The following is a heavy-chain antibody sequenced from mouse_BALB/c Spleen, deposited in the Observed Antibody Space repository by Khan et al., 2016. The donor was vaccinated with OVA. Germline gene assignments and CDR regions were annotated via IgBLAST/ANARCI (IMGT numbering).Heavy chain of an antibody. D-gene: IGHD1-1*01. Sequence: VQLKESGPELVKPGASVKISCKASGYSFTGYFMNWVMQRHGKSLEWIGRINPHIGETFYNQKFQGKATLTVDESSSTAHMELRSLASEDSAVYSYARIYRSDFDYWGQGTTLTVSS. CDR1: GYSFTGYF. CDR3: ARIYRSDFDY. CDR2: INPHIGET. V-gene: IGHV1-20*02. J-gene: IGHJ2*01.